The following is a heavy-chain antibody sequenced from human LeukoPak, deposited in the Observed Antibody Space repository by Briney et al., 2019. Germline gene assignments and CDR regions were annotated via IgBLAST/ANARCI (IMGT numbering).Heavy chain of an antibody. CDR3: ARAPSEIGGYYPEYFRH. D-gene: IGHD3-22*01. Sequence: PGGSLRLSCAASGFTFSNYWMSWVRQAPGKGLVWVSRIKSDGSTNYADSVKGRFTISRDNAKNTVSLQMNSLRTEDTGVYYCARAPSEIGGYYPEYFRHWGQGTLVTVSS. CDR2: IKSDGST. V-gene: IGHV3-74*01. CDR1: GFTFSNYW. J-gene: IGHJ1*01.